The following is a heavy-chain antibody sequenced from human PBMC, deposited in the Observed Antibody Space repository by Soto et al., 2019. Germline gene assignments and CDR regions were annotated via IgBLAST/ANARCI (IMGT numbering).Heavy chain of an antibody. Sequence: SVKVSCKASGGTFSSYTISWVRQAPGQGLEWMGRIIPILGIANYAQKFQGRVTITADKSTSTAYMELSSLRSEDTAVYYCARAYCSSTSCYSLGSNWFEPWGQGTLVTVSS. V-gene: IGHV1-69*02. CDR3: ARAYCSSTSCYSLGSNWFEP. J-gene: IGHJ5*02. CDR1: GGTFSSYT. CDR2: IIPILGIA. D-gene: IGHD2-2*01.